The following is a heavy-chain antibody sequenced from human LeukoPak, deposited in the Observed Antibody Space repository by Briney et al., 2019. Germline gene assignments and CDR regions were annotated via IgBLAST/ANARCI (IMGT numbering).Heavy chain of an antibody. D-gene: IGHD3/OR15-3a*01. J-gene: IGHJ4*02. Sequence: SETLSLTCTVSGGSISSGGYYWSWIRQHPGKGLEWIGYIYYSGSTYYNPSLKSRVTISVDTSKNQFSLKLSSVTAADTAVYYCARDKDWLLYDNWGQGTLVTVSS. CDR3: ARDKDWLLYDN. CDR1: GGSISSGGYY. V-gene: IGHV4-31*03. CDR2: IYYSGST.